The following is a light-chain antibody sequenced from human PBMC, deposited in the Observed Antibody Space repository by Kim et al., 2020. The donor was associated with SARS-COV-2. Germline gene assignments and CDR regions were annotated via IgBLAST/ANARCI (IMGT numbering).Light chain of an antibody. CDR1: SSDVGHYNS. CDR2: GVY. Sequence: QSALTRPPSASGSPGQSVTISCTGTSSDVGHYNSVSWYQQHPGKAPKLMIYGVYKRPSGVPDRFSGSKSGNTASLTVSGLQAEDEADYYCSSYAGSDNYVFGTGTKVTVL. V-gene: IGLV2-8*01. CDR3: SSYAGSDNYV. J-gene: IGLJ1*01.